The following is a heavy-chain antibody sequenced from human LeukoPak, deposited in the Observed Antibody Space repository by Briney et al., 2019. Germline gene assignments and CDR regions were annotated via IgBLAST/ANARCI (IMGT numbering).Heavy chain of an antibody. D-gene: IGHD6-25*01. CDR2: IPYDRSIK. CDR3: AKDTGGYPPYYGMDV. J-gene: IGHJ6*02. V-gene: IGHV3-30*18. CDR1: GFTFSSYG. Sequence: PGGSLRLSCAASGFTFSSYGVHWVRQAPGKGLEWVANIPYDRSIKYYADSVKGRFTISRDNSKNTLYLQMNSLRAEDTAVYYCAKDTGGYPPYYGMDVWGQGTTVTVSS.